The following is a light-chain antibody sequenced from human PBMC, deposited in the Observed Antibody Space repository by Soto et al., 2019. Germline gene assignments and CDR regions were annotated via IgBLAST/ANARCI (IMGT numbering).Light chain of an antibody. V-gene: IGKV3-11*01. CDR3: QQRSNWPPGFT. Sequence: IVLTQSPATLSLSPGEGATLSCRASQVGSSYLAWYQQKPGQAPRLLIYDTSNRATGIPARFSGSGSGTDFSLTISSLEPEDFAVYYCQQRSNWPPGFTFGPGTKVDIK. CDR1: QVGSSY. CDR2: DTS. J-gene: IGKJ3*01.